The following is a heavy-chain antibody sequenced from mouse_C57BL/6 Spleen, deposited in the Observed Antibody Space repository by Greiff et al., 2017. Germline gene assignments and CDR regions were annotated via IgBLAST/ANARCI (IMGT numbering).Heavy chain of an antibody. Sequence: QVQLQQPGAELVRPGSSVKLSCKASGYTFTSYWMDWVKQRPGQGLEWIGNIYPSDSETHYNQKFKDKATLTVDKSSSTAYMQLSSLTSEDSAVYYCARGKYGSFDYWGQGTTRTVSS. CDR1: GYTFTSYW. D-gene: IGHD2-10*02. J-gene: IGHJ2*01. CDR2: IYPSDSET. CDR3: ARGKYGSFDY. V-gene: IGHV1-61*01.